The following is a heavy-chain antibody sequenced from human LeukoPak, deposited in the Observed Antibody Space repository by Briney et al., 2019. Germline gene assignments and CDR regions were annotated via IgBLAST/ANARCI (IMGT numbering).Heavy chain of an antibody. CDR2: IWYDGSNT. D-gene: IGHD3-10*01. CDR1: GFTFSDYY. CDR3: ARDLRKGSYFDY. Sequence: GGSLRLSCAASGFTFSDYYMSWVRQAPGKGLEWVAVIWYDGSNTNYADSVKGRFTISRDNSKNTLYLQMNSLRAEDTAVYYCARDLRKGSYFDYWGQGSLVTVSS. V-gene: IGHV3-33*08. J-gene: IGHJ4*02.